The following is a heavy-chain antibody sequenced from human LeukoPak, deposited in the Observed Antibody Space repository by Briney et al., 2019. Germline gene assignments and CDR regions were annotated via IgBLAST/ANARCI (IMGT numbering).Heavy chain of an antibody. V-gene: IGHV1-18*01. Sequence: ASVKVSCKASGYTFTSYGISWVRQAPGQGLEWMGWISAYNGNTNYAQKLQGRVTMTTDTSTSTAYMELRSLRSDDTAVYYCARDGQYYDFWSGYPIWGQGTLVTVSS. D-gene: IGHD3-3*01. J-gene: IGHJ4*02. CDR3: ARDGQYYDFWSGYPI. CDR1: GYTFTSYG. CDR2: ISAYNGNT.